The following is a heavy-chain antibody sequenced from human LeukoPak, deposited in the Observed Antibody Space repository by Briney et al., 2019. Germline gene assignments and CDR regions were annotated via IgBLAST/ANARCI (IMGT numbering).Heavy chain of an antibody. CDR2: ISPDGSTT. J-gene: IGHJ4*02. CDR3: VGGSYYFDY. D-gene: IGHD1-26*01. CDR1: GFTFSRYW. Sequence: PGGSLRLSCVASGFTFSRYWMHWVRQAPGKGLMWVSRISPDGSTTFADSVKGRFTISRDNAKNTLYLQMNSLGAEDTAVYYCVGGSYYFDYWGQGTLVTVSS. V-gene: IGHV3-74*01.